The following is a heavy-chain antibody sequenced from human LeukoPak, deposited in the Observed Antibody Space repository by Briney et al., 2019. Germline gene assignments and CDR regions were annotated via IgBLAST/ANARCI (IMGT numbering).Heavy chain of an antibody. J-gene: IGHJ4*02. CDR3: AQKYSSGWYDQGFDY. Sequence: GGSLRLSCTMSGIIFSSYGMHWVRQAPGKGLEWVAFIRYDGSHKYYADSVKGRFTISRDNSKNTLYLQMNSLTAEDTAVYYCAQKYSSGWYDQGFDYWGQGTLVTVSS. CDR1: GIIFSSYG. V-gene: IGHV3-30*02. D-gene: IGHD6-19*01. CDR2: IRYDGSHK.